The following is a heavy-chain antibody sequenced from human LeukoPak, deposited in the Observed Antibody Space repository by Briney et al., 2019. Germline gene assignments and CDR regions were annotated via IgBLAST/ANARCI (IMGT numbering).Heavy chain of an antibody. Sequence: SEALPLTCTVSLDSTTSNFWSWVRQPPGKGLEWIGEIHRSGSPNYNPSLQSRVTISIDRSRNQIALELSSVTAADTAVYYCAREILGGFNPGAYWGQGTLVTVSS. CDR1: LDSTTSNF. CDR2: IHRSGSP. D-gene: IGHD1-14*01. V-gene: IGHV4-4*02. J-gene: IGHJ4*02. CDR3: AREILGGFNPGAY.